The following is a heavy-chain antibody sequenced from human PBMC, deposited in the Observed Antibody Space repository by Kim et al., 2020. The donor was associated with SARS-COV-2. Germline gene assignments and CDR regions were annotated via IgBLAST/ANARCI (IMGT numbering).Heavy chain of an antibody. CDR3: ARDADWGSTGGFDY. D-gene: IGHD7-27*01. Sequence: GGSLRLSCAASGFTFSSYGIHWVRQAPGKGLEWVAVIWYDGSNKYYAYSVKGRFTISRDNSKNTLYLQMNSLRAEDTAVYYCARDADWGSTGGFDYWGQGTLVTVSS. V-gene: IGHV3-33*01. J-gene: IGHJ4*02. CDR1: GFTFSSYG. CDR2: IWYDGSNK.